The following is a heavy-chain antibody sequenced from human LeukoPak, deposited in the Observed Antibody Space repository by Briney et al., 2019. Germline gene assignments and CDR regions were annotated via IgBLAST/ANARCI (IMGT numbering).Heavy chain of an antibody. D-gene: IGHD3-3*01. CDR1: GFTFSSYA. V-gene: IGHV3-23*01. Sequence: GGSLRLSCAASGFTFSSYAMSWVRLAPGEGLWWVSVISGSGGSTDYADSVKGRFTISRDNSKNTLYLQINSLRAEDTAMYYCARTRVDNYNFWSGSYHTTYQYYVDVWGKGTTVTVSS. CDR3: ARTRVDNYNFWSGSYHTTYQYYVDV. CDR2: ISGSGGST. J-gene: IGHJ6*03.